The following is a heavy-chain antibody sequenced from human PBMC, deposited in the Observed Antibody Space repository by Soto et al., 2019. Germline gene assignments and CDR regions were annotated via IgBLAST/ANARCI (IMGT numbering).Heavy chain of an antibody. CDR2: IYYSGST. J-gene: IGHJ6*02. CDR3: ARGNKVPYSSSWSNYYYGMDV. D-gene: IGHD6-13*01. CDR1: GGSISSYY. V-gene: IGHV4-59*01. Sequence: SETLSLTCTFSGGSISSYYWSWIRQPPGKGLEWIGYIYYSGSTNYNPSLKSRVTISVDTSKNQFSLKLSSVTAADTAVYYCARGNKVPYSSSWSNYYYGMDVWGQGTTVTVS.